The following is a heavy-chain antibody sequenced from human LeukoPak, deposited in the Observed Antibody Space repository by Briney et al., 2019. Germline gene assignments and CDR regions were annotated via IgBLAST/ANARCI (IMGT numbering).Heavy chain of an antibody. V-gene: IGHV3-30*18. CDR2: ISYDGSDK. D-gene: IGHD1-7*01. J-gene: IGHJ4*02. CDR3: AKIRVVFNWNYAYYFDS. Sequence: PGGSLRLSCAASGFTFSDYGMHWVRQAPGKGLEWVAVISYDGSDKYYADSVKGRFTISRDNSKNTLYLQMNSLRTEDTALYHCAKIRVVFNWNYAYYFDSWGQGTLVTVSS. CDR1: GFTFSDYG.